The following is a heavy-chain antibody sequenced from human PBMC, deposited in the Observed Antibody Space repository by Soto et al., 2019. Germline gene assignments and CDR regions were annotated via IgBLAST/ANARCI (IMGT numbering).Heavy chain of an antibody. D-gene: IGHD3-3*01. CDR3: ARGILEWLLGYYYYYGMDV. V-gene: IGHV4-34*01. Sequence: SETLSLTCAVYGGSFSGYYWSWIRQPPGKGLEWIGEINHSGSTNYNPSLKSRVTISVDTSKNQFSLKLSSVTAADTAVYYCARGILEWLLGYYYYYGMDVWGQGTTVTVSS. J-gene: IGHJ6*02. CDR2: INHSGST. CDR1: GGSFSGYY.